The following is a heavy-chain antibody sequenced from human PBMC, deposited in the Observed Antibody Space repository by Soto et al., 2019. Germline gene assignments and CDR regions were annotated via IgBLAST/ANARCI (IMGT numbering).Heavy chain of an antibody. J-gene: IGHJ3*02. V-gene: IGHV1-69*13. CDR1: GGTFSSYA. CDR3: AREGVVVAAHDAFDI. Sequence: GASVKVSCKASGGTFSSYAISWVRQAPGQGLEWMGGIIPIFGTANYAQKFQGRVTITADESTSTAYMELSSLRSEDTAVYYCAREGVVVAAHDAFDIWGQGKMVTVS. D-gene: IGHD2-15*01. CDR2: IIPIFGTA.